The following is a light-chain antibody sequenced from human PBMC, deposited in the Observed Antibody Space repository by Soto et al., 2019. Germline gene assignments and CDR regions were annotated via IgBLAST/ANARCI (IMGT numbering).Light chain of an antibody. CDR2: DVS. J-gene: IGLJ1*01. V-gene: IGLV2-14*03. CDR3: SSYTSSSTEV. CDR1: SSDVGAYIY. Sequence: SALTKPASVSGPPGQSIAISCTGTSSDVGAYIYVSWYQHHPGKAPKLILYDVSARPSGVSDRFSGSKSGNTASLTISGLQPEDEADYYCSSYTSSSTEVFGTGTKVTVL.